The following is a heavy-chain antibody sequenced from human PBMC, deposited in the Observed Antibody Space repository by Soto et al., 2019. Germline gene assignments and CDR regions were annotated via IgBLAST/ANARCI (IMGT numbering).Heavy chain of an antibody. CDR2: ISAYNGNT. J-gene: IGHJ3*02. CDR1: GYTFTSYG. CDR3: ARDLSNGDAFDI. D-gene: IGHD4-4*01. V-gene: IGHV1-18*01. Sequence: ASVKVSCKASGYTFTSYGISWVRQAPGQGLEWMGWISAYNGNTNYAQKLQGRVTMTTDTSASTAYMELSSLRSEDTAVYYCARDLSNGDAFDIWGQGTMVTVSS.